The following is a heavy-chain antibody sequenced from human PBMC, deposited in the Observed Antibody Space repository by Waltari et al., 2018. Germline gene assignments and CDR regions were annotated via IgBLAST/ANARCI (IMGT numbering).Heavy chain of an antibody. V-gene: IGHV4-4*02. CDR3: AADRGNGLYFDY. J-gene: IGHJ4*02. D-gene: IGHD2-15*01. CDR2: VHHSGRT. CDR1: GASINSNYW. Sequence: QVQLQESGPGLVKPSGTLSLTCAVSGASINSNYWWSWVRQSPGKGLEWIGQVHHSGRTYSTPSLKSRVTMSIDWSKNQFSLNLSSVNDADTAVYYGAADRGNGLYFDYWGQGTLVTVSS.